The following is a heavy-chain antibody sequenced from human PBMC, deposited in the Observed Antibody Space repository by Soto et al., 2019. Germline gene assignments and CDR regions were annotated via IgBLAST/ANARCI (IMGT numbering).Heavy chain of an antibody. D-gene: IGHD3-3*02. Sequence: EAQLLESGGGLVQPGGSLRLSCAASGFTFSNYAMSWVRQAPGKGLEWVSGIGGDGGSTYYADSVKGRFTVSRDNSKNTLYLQMDSLRADDTAVYYCAKDSISRNRIYDPFDIWGQGTVVSVSS. CDR1: GFTFSNYA. CDR2: IGGDGGST. CDR3: AKDSISRNRIYDPFDI. J-gene: IGHJ3*02. V-gene: IGHV3-23*01.